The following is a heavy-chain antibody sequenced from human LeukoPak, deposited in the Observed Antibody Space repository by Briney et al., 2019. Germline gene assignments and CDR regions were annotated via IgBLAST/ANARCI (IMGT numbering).Heavy chain of an antibody. V-gene: IGHV4-39*02. CDR2: IYDSGST. CDR1: GGSISSRSYY. CDR3: ARDVILPGGDRDY. J-gene: IGHJ4*02. Sequence: SETLSLTCTVSGGSISSRSYYWGWIRQPPGTGLEWIGSIYDSGSTYYSPSLKSRVTISVDTSKNQFSLKLSSVTAADTAVYYCARDVILPGGDRDYWGQGTLVTVSS. D-gene: IGHD4-17*01.